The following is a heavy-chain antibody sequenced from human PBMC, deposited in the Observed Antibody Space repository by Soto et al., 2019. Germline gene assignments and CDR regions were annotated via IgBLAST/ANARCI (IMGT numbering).Heavy chain of an antibody. CDR3: GRGDYANAFDI. CDR1: GGSISSGGYS. V-gene: IGHV4-30-2*01. D-gene: IGHD4-17*01. CDR2: IYHSGST. Sequence: QLQLQESGSGLVTPSQTPSLTCAVSGGSISSGGYSWNWIRQPPGKGLEWIGNIYHSGSTYYNASLKSRVTISVDRSKNQFSLKLSSVTAADTAVYYCGRGDYANAFDIWGQGTMVTVSS. J-gene: IGHJ3*02.